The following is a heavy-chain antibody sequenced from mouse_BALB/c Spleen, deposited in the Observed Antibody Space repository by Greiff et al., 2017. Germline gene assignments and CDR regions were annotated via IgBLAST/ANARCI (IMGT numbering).Heavy chain of an antibody. CDR3: ARGGGYY. J-gene: IGHJ4*01. CDR1: GYTFTSYW. V-gene: IGHV1-87*01. Sequence: VKLQESGAELARPGASVKLSCKASGYTFTSYWMQWVKQRPGQGLEWIGAIYPGDGDTRYTQKFKGKATLTDDKSSSTAYMQLSSLAAEDSAVYYCARGGGYYWGQGTSVTVSS. CDR2: IYPGDGDT.